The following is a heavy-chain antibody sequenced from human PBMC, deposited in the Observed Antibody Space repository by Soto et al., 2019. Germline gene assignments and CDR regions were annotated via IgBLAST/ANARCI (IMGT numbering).Heavy chain of an antibody. CDR3: ARAWFPSGIGAAEPPAGYDGIDV. Sequence: ASVKVSCKASGYTFTSYGISWVRQAPGQGLEWMGWISAYNGNTNYAQKLQGRDTMTTDTSTSTAYMELRSLRSDDTAVYYCARAWFPSGIGAAEPPAGYDGIDVWRQGTPLTVSS. V-gene: IGHV1-18*01. CDR2: ISAYNGNT. D-gene: IGHD6-25*01. CDR1: GYTFTSYG. J-gene: IGHJ6*02.